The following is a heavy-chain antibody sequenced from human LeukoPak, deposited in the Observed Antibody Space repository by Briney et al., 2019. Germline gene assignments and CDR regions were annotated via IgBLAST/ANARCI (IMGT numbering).Heavy chain of an antibody. CDR3: ARRGGEIVVAIAATPNPYFDS. J-gene: IGHJ4*02. D-gene: IGHD2-15*01. Sequence: ASVNVSRKASGHSFTNCGINWVRQAPGQGLEWMGWISPYDGKTNYAQKVQGRVTMTTDTSTNTAYMELRSLRSDDTAVYYCARRGGEIVVAIAATPNPYFDSWGQGTLVTVSS. CDR2: ISPYDGKT. CDR1: GHSFTNCG. V-gene: IGHV1-18*01.